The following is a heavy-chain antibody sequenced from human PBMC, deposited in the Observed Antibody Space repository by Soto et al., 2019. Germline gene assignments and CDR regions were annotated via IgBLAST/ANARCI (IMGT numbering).Heavy chain of an antibody. CDR3: ATSYGSGYRAFDY. V-gene: IGHV1-69*02. CDR1: GDTFSFYT. J-gene: IGHJ4*02. CDR2: VNPILSMS. Sequence: QVQLVQSGAALKKPGSSVKVSCKASGDTFSFYTINWVRQAPGLGLEWMGRVNPILSMSNYAQKFQSRVTMTADKSTSTASMELRSLRSPDTAFYFWATSYGSGYRAFDYWVQAALVPVSS. D-gene: IGHD3-10*01.